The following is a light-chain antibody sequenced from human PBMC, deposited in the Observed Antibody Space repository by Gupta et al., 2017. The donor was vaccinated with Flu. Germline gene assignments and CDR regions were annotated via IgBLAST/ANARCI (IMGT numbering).Light chain of an antibody. CDR2: DDS. J-gene: IGLJ3*02. CDR3: QVWDTTCSHPV. CDR1: DIGSKS. V-gene: IGLV3-21*02. Sequence: GGDDIGSKSVDWYQQKPGQAPVLVIYDDSDRPSGIPERISGSNSGNTATLAISGVEAGDEADFYCQVWDTTCSHPVFGGGTKLTVL.